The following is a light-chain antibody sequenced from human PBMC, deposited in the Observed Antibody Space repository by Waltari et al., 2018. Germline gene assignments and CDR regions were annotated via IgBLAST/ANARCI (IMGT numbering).Light chain of an antibody. J-gene: IGLJ2*01. V-gene: IGLV2-14*03. CDR1: SSHIGSYHY. CDR2: DVT. CDR3: SSYMDTTTLEL. Sequence: QSALTQPASVSGSPGQSITIPCTGTSSHIGSYHYVSWYQQHPGKAPKLIIYDVTNRPSGVSNRFSGSKSGNTASLTISGLQAEDEADYYCSSYMDTTTLELFGGGTSLTVL.